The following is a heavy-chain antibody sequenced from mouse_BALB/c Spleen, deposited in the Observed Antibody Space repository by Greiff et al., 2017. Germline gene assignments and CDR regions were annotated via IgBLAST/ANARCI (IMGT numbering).Heavy chain of an antibody. D-gene: IGHD1-2*01. CDR1: GFTFSSFG. CDR2: ISSGSSTI. Sequence: EVKLMESGGGLVQPGGSRKLSCAASGFTFSSFGMHWVRQAPEKGLEWVAYISSGSSTIYYADTVKGRFTISRDNPKNTLFLQMTSLRSEDTAMYYCARDSLLRLRGCAYWGPGTLVTVSA. V-gene: IGHV5-17*02. CDR3: ARDSLLRLRGCAY. J-gene: IGHJ3*01.